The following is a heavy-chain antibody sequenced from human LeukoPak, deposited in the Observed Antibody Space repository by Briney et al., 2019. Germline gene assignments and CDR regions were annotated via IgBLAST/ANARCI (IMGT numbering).Heavy chain of an antibody. V-gene: IGHV3-23*01. CDR3: EKDLRSSNYYCFDY. Sequence: PGGSLRLSCAASGFTFSSYAMSWVRQAPGKGLEWVSGISGSGSSTYYADSVKGRFTISRDNSKSTLYLQMNSLRAEDPAVYYCEKDLRSSNYYCFDYWGQGTLVTVSS. CDR2: ISGSGSST. CDR1: GFTFSSYA. D-gene: IGHD6-13*01. J-gene: IGHJ4*02.